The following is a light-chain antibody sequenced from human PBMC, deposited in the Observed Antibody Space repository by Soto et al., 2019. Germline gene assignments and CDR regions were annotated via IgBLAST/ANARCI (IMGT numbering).Light chain of an antibody. CDR1: SGHSSYA. CDR2: LNNDGSH. V-gene: IGLV4-69*01. CDR3: QTWGTGFQF. Sequence: QSVLTQSPSASASLGASVKLTCTLSSGHSSYAIAWHQKQPGKGPRYLMDLNNDGSHTKGDGIPDRFSGSSSGADRYLIISSLQSEDEADYYCQTWGTGFQFFGGRTNLTAL. J-gene: IGLJ2*01.